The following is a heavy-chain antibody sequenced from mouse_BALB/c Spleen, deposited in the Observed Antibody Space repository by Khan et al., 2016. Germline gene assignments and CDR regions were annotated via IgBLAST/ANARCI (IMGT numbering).Heavy chain of an antibody. D-gene: IGHD2-1*01. Sequence: QVQLQQSGAELARPGASVKLSCKASDYTFTDYYINWVKQRTGQGLEWIGEIYPGSDNTYYNERFKGKATLTADKSSSTAYMQLSSLTSEDSAVYFCARGGGNSGYWGQGTTLTVSS. CDR1: DYTFTDYY. J-gene: IGHJ2*01. CDR3: ARGGGNSGY. V-gene: IGHV1-76*01. CDR2: IYPGSDNT.